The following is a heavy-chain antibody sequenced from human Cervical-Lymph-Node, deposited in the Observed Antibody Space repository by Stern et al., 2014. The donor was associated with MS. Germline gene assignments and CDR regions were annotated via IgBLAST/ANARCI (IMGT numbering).Heavy chain of an antibody. CDR3: ARGRVLQAYDY. CDR2: MNPNSGNT. V-gene: IGHV1-8*01. Sequence: VQXVESGAEVKKPGASVRVSCKASGYTFSFYDINWVRQATGQGLEWMGWMNPNSGNTVYARKFQGRVTMTRNTSINTAYMELSSLRSEDTAIYYCARGRVLQAYDYWGQGTLVTVSS. CDR1: GYTFSFYD. J-gene: IGHJ4*02. D-gene: IGHD3-16*01.